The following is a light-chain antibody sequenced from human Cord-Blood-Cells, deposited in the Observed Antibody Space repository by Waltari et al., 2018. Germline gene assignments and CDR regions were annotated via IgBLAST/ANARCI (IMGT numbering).Light chain of an antibody. J-gene: IGLJ1*01. Sequence: PALTQPASVSGSPGHSINIPCPGTSSDVGGYNYVSWYQQYPGKAPKLMIYDVSNRPSGVSNRFSGSKSGNTASLTISGLQAEDEADYYCSSYTSSSTLVFGTGTKVTVL. CDR2: DVS. V-gene: IGLV2-14*01. CDR1: SSDVGGYNY. CDR3: SSYTSSSTLV.